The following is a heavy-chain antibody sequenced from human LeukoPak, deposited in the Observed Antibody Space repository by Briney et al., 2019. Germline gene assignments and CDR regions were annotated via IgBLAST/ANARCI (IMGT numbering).Heavy chain of an antibody. Sequence: PSETLSLTCTASGGSITSGTYYWGWIRQPPGKGLEWIGSIFDSGSTYYNRSLKSRVTIDIDTPNNQFSLRLNSVTAADAAVYYCARHWKGDYGNYERPLDCWGQGTLVTVSS. CDR2: IFDSGST. V-gene: IGHV4-39*01. D-gene: IGHD4-11*01. CDR1: GGSITSGTYY. J-gene: IGHJ4*02. CDR3: ARHWKGDYGNYERPLDC.